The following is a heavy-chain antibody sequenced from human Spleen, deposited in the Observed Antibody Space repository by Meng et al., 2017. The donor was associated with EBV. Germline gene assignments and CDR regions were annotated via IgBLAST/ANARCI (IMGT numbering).Heavy chain of an antibody. CDR3: ARTVGATSVFDY. CDR1: GGSISSSNW. CDR2: IYHTANT. V-gene: IGHV4-4*02. J-gene: IGHJ4*02. D-gene: IGHD1-26*01. Sequence: QVQLQESGPVLVKPSETLSLTCAVSGGSISSSNWWNWVRQPPGKGLEWIGDIYHTANTNYNPSLKSRVTISVDTSKNQFSLNLSSVTAADTAVYYCARTVGATSVFDYWGQGTLVTVSS.